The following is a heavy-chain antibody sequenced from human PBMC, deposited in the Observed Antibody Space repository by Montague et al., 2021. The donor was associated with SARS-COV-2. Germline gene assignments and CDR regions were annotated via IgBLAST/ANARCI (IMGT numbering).Heavy chain of an antibody. CDR1: GGSINSDY. D-gene: IGHD5-24*01. CDR3: AREDRWNWFDP. V-gene: IGHV4-59*01. J-gene: IGHJ5*02. Sequence: SETLSLTCSVSGGSINSDYWSWIRQSPGKGLEWIGYIYYRGTTNYNPSLKSRVTFSVDTSKNQFSLKLISVTAADTAVYFCAREDRWNWFDPWGQGALVTVSS. CDR2: IYYRGTT.